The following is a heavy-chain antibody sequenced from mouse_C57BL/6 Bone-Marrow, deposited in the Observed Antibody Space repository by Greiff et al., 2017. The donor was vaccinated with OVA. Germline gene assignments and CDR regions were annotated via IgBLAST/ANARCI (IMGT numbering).Heavy chain of an antibody. CDR1: GFNIKDDY. Sequence: EVQLQQSGAELVRPGASVKLSCTASGFNIKDDYMHWVKLRPEQGLEWIGWIDPENGDTEYASKLPGKATITADTSSNTAYLQLSSLTSEDTAVYYCTTDDWYFDDWGTGTTVTVSS. CDR3: TTDDWYFDD. J-gene: IGHJ1*03. CDR2: IDPENGDT. V-gene: IGHV14-4*01.